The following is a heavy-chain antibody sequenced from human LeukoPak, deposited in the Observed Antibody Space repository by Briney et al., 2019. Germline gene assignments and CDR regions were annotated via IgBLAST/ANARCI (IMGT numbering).Heavy chain of an antibody. Sequence: GGSLRLSCAASGFTFSSYAMSWVRRAPGKGLEWVSGISGRGGSTYYADSVKGRFTISRDSSKNTLCLQLNSLRAEDTAVYYCANVRDTGGYWHQAFDYWGQGTLVTVSS. CDR2: ISGRGGST. V-gene: IGHV3-23*01. J-gene: IGHJ4*02. D-gene: IGHD3-22*01. CDR3: ANVRDTGGYWHQAFDY. CDR1: GFTFSSYA.